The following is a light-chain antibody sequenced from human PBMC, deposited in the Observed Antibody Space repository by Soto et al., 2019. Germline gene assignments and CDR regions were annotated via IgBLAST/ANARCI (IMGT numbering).Light chain of an antibody. CDR1: TSNIGSNT. Sequence: QSVLTQPPSTSGTPGQIVTISCSGSTSNIGSNTVNWYQHLTGTAPKLLIHSDNQRPSGVPDRISGCKSGASAALAISGLQSEDEADYYCSTWDDSLNSWVFGGGTKLTVL. J-gene: IGLJ3*02. CDR3: STWDDSLNSWV. CDR2: SDN. V-gene: IGLV1-44*01.